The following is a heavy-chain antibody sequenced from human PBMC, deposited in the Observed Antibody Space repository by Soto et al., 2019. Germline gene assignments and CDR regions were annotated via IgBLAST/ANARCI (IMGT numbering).Heavy chain of an antibody. Sequence: GGSLRLSCAASGFTFSSYAMHWVRQAPGKGLEYVSAISSNGGSTYYANSVKGRFTISRDNSKNTLYLQMGSLRAEDMAVYYCARDGSYYGSGSYKKRNYYYYYMDVWGKGTTVTVSS. CDR3: ARDGSYYGSGSYKKRNYYYYYMDV. CDR2: ISSNGGST. J-gene: IGHJ6*03. V-gene: IGHV3-64*01. CDR1: GFTFSSYA. D-gene: IGHD3-10*01.